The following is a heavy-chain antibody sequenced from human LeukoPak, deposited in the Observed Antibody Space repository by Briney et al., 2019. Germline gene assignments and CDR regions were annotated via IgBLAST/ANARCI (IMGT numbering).Heavy chain of an antibody. Sequence: GGSLRLSCAASGFTFSSYEMNWVRQAPGKGLEWVSYISSSCTTIYYADSVKGRFTISRDNAKNSLYLQMNSLRAEDTAVYYCARGGYCSSSICYSLNAFDIWGQGTMFTVSS. CDR3: ARGGYCSSSICYSLNAFDI. V-gene: IGHV3-48*03. CDR2: ISSSCTTI. D-gene: IGHD2-2*01. CDR1: GFTFSSYE. J-gene: IGHJ3*02.